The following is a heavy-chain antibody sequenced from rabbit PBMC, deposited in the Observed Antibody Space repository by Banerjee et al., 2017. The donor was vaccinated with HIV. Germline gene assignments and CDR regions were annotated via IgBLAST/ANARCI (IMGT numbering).Heavy chain of an antibody. J-gene: IGHJ4*01. CDR1: GFSFSSNYW. V-gene: IGHV1S45*01. CDR2: IYTGSGST. CDR3: ARGDDGVGGFKL. D-gene: IGHD5-1*01. Sequence: EESGGGLVQPEGSLTLTCTASGFSFSSNYWICWVRQAPGKGPEWIGCIYTGSGSTYYASWAKGRFTITKTSSTTVTLQMTSLTAADTATYFCARGDDGVGGFKLWGPGTLVTVS.